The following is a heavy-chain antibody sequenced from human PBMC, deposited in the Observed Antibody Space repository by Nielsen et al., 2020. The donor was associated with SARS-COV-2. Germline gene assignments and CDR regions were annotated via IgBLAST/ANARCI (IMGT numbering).Heavy chain of an antibody. J-gene: IGHJ6*02. CDR1: GFTFDDYA. V-gene: IGHV3-33*08. CDR2: IWYDGSNK. D-gene: IGHD6-19*01. Sequence: GESLKISCEASGFTFDDYAMHWVRQAPGKGLEWVAVIWYDGSNKYYADSVKGRFTISRDNSKNTLYLQMNSLRAEDTAVYYCARGYSSGWYYYYGMDVWGQGTTVTVSS. CDR3: ARGYSSGWYYYYGMDV.